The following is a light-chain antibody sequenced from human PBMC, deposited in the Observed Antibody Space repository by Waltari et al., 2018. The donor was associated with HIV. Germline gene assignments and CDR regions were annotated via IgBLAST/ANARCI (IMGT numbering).Light chain of an antibody. V-gene: IGKV2-28*01. CDR1: QSLLHSNGYNY. CDR3: MQALQTPFT. CDR2: LGS. Sequence: DIVMTQSPLSLPVTPGEPASISCRSSQSLLHSNGYNYLDWYLQKPGQSPQLLIYLGSNRASGVPDRFSGSGSGTDFTLKISRVEAEDVGLYYCMQALQTPFTFGPGTKVDIK. J-gene: IGKJ3*01.